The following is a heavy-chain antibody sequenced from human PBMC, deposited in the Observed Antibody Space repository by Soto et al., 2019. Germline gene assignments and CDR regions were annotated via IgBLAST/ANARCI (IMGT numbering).Heavy chain of an antibody. J-gene: IGHJ6*03. CDR3: ARVEDYYYYMDV. CDR1: GGSFSGYY. V-gene: IGHV4-34*01. CDR2: INHSGST. Sequence: ASETLSLTCAVYGGSFSGYYWSWIRQPPGKGLEWIGEINHSGSTNYNPSLKSRVTISVDTSKNQFSLKLSSVTAADTAVYYCARVEDYYYYMDVWGKGTTVTVSS.